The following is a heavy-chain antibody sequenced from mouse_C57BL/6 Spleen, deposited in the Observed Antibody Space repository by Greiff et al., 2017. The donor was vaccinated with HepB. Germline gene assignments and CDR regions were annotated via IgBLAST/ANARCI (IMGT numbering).Heavy chain of an antibody. J-gene: IGHJ2*01. CDR1: GFTFSDYG. Sequence: DVRLVESGGGLVRPGGSLKLSCAASGFTFSDYGMHWVRQAPEKGLEWVAYISSGSSTIYYADTVKGRFTISRDNAKNTLFMQMTSLRSEDTAMYYCALIPTGYWGQGTTLTVSS. V-gene: IGHV5-17*01. CDR3: ALIPTGY. CDR2: ISSGSSTI. D-gene: IGHD1-1*01.